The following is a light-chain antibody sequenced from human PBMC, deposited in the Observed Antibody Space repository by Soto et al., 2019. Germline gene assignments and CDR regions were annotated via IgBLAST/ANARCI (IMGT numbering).Light chain of an antibody. CDR1: NIGSKS. CDR2: YDS. Sequence: SYELTQPPSVSVAPGKTARITCGGNNIGSKSVHWYQQKPGQAPVLVISYDSDRPSGIPERFSGSKSGNMATLTISRVEAGDEADYYCQVWDSSSDHVVFGGGTKLTVL. CDR3: QVWDSSSDHVV. V-gene: IGLV3-21*04. J-gene: IGLJ2*01.